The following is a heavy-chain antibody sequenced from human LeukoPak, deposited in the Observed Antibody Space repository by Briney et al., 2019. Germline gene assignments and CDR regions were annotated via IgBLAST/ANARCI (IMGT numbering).Heavy chain of an antibody. Sequence: GGSLRLSCAASGFIFSNAWMSWVRQAPGKGLEWVGRIKSKTDGGTTDYAAPVKGRFTISRDDSKNTLYLQMNSLKTEDTAVYYCTTGKYYDILTGYYGFDYWGQGTLVTVSS. J-gene: IGHJ4*02. D-gene: IGHD3-9*01. CDR3: TTGKYYDILTGYYGFDY. V-gene: IGHV3-15*01. CDR1: GFIFSNAW. CDR2: IKSKTDGGTT.